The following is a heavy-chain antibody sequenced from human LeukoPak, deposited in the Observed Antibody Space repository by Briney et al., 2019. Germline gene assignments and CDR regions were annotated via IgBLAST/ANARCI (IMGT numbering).Heavy chain of an antibody. CDR1: GASISSGGYS. CDR3: AGGVKDYDSQNFDY. Sequence: SETLSLTCAVSGASISSGGYSWSWIRQPPGKGLEWIGYIYHSGSTYYNPSLKSRVTISVDRSKNQFSLKLSSVTAADTAVYYCAGGVKDYDSQNFDYWGQGTLVTPSS. J-gene: IGHJ4*02. D-gene: IGHD3-22*01. V-gene: IGHV4-30-2*01. CDR2: IYHSGST.